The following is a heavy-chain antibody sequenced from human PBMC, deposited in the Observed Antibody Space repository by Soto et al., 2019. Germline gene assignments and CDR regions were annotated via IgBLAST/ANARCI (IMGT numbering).Heavy chain of an antibody. CDR1: GGSISSYY. J-gene: IGHJ4*02. D-gene: IGHD3-22*01. CDR3: ARDLYDSSGYTGGDY. CDR2: XXTXXSX. Sequence: PSETLSLTCTVSGGSISSYYCSWIRQPAGKGLEWXGRXXTXXSXXXXXSXXXRVTMSVDTSKNQFSLKLSSVTAADTAVYSCARDLYDSSGYTGGDYWGQGTLVTVAS. V-gene: IGHV4-4*07.